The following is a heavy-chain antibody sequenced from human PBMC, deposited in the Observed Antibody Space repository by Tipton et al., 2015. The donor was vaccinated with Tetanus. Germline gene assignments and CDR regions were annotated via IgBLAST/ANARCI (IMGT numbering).Heavy chain of an antibody. CDR1: GDSVSSNSAA. D-gene: IGHD3-10*01. V-gene: IGHV6-1*01. CDR3: ARGGGYYGSGSTNYYYYYGMDV. Sequence: GLVKPSQTLSLTCAISGDSVSSNSAAWNWIRHSPSRGLEWLGRTYYRSQWYNDYAVSVKSRITINPDTSKNQFSLQLNSVTPEDTAVYYCARGGGYYGSGSTNYYYYYGMDVWGQGTTVTVSS. J-gene: IGHJ6*02. CDR2: TYYRSQWYN.